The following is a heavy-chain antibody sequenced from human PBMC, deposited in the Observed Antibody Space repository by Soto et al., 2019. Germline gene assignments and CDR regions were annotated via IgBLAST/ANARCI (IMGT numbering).Heavy chain of an antibody. J-gene: IGHJ5*02. D-gene: IGHD3-10*01. CDR2: INPSGGST. CDR3: ARDQDGSGNYYFNWFDP. V-gene: IGHV1-46*01. CDR1: GYTFTSYY. Sequence: ASVKVSCKASGYTFTSYYMHWVRRAPGQGLEWMGIINPSGGSTSYAQKFQGRLTLTRDTSTSTIYMELSSLKSEDTAVYYCARDQDGSGNYYFNWFDPWGQGTLVTVSS.